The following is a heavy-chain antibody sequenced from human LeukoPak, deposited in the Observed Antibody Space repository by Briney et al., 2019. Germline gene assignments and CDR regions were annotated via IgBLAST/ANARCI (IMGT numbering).Heavy chain of an antibody. D-gene: IGHD1-26*01. Sequence: SQTLSLTCTVSGGSISSGGYYWSWIRQHPGKGLEWIGYIYYSGSTYYNPSLKSRVTISVDTSKNQFSLKLSSVTAADTAVYYCARIRGSYYFRDCYYFDYWGQGTLVTVSS. CDR3: ARIRGSYYFRDCYYFDY. J-gene: IGHJ4*02. V-gene: IGHV4-31*03. CDR1: GGSISSGGYY. CDR2: IYYSGST.